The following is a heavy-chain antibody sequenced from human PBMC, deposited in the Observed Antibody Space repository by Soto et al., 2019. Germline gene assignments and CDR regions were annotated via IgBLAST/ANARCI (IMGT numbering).Heavy chain of an antibody. J-gene: IGHJ6*03. Sequence: QVQLVQSGAEVKKPGASVKVSCKASGYTFTNYDINWVRQATGQGLEWMGWMNPNSGDTGYAQNFQGRVTMTRNTSISPAYMELSSLRSEDTAVYYCATVSAWQFYFFMDVWGKGTTVTVSS. CDR3: ATVSAWQFYFFMDV. CDR2: MNPNSGDT. CDR1: GYTFTNYD. D-gene: IGHD6-19*01. V-gene: IGHV1-8*01.